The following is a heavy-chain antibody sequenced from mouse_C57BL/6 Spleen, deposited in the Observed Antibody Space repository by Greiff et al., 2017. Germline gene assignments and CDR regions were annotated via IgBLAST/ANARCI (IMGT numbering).Heavy chain of an antibody. V-gene: IGHV1-52*01. CDR2: IDPSDSET. CDR1: GYTFTSYW. CDR3: ARKGSYYGSSSYYFDY. Sequence: QVQLQQPGAELVRPGSSVKLSCKASGYTFTSYWMHWVKQRPIQGLEWIGNIDPSDSETHYNQKFKDKATLTVDKSSSTAYMQLSSLTSEDSAVYYCARKGSYYGSSSYYFDYWGQGTTLTVSS. J-gene: IGHJ2*01. D-gene: IGHD1-1*01.